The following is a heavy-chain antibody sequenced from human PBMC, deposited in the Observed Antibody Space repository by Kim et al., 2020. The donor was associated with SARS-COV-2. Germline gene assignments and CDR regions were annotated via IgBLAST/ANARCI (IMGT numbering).Heavy chain of an antibody. V-gene: IGHV4-59*01. CDR2: IYYSGST. Sequence: SETLSLTCTVSGGSISSYYWSWIRQPPGKGQEWIGYIYYSGSTNYNPSLKSRVTISVDTSKNQFSLKLSSVTAADTAVYYCARSGQEWELRNWGQGTLVTVSS. D-gene: IGHD1-26*01. J-gene: IGHJ4*02. CDR3: ARSGQEWELRN. CDR1: GGSISSYY.